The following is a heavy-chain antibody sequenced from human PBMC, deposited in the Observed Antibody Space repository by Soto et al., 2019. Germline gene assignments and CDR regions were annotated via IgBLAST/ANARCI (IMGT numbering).Heavy chain of an antibody. Sequence: LRLSCAASGFTFSSYAMSWFRQAPGKGLEWVSAISGSGGSTYYADSVKGRFTISRDNSKNTLYLQMNSLRAEDTAVYYCAKVLVSYYDSSGGDAFDIWGQGTMVTVSS. V-gene: IGHV3-23*01. CDR3: AKVLVSYYDSSGGDAFDI. D-gene: IGHD3-22*01. J-gene: IGHJ3*02. CDR1: GFTFSSYA. CDR2: ISGSGGST.